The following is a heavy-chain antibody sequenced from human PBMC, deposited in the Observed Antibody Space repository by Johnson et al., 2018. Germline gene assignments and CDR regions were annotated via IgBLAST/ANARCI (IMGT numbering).Heavy chain of an antibody. Sequence: EVQLLESGGGLVKPGRSLRLSCTGSDFPFSDYDLIWLRQAPGKGLEWVGSIRSRAFGGTTEYGASVRGRFPISRDESKGTASLQRNSLETEDTAVYYCTRVAQATHGPGRAFDYWGKGTLVTVSS. CDR2: IRSRAFGGTT. CDR3: TRVAQATHGPGRAFDY. D-gene: IGHD1-26*01. V-gene: IGHV3-49*05. CDR1: DFPFSDYD. J-gene: IGHJ4*02.